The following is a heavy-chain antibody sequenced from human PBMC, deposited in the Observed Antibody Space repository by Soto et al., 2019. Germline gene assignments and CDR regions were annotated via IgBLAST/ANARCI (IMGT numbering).Heavy chain of an antibody. V-gene: IGHV3-23*01. CDR1: GFTFNRYA. CDR3: AKDATESSSWSEYFAF. D-gene: IGHD6-13*01. J-gene: IGHJ4*02. Sequence: PGGSLRLSCAASGFTFNRYAVSWVRQAPGKGLEWVSGISGDASTTYYADSVKGRLTISRDNSKNANTLYLQMNSLRAEDTALYYCAKDATESSSWSEYFAFWGQGTLVTVSS. CDR2: ISGDASTT.